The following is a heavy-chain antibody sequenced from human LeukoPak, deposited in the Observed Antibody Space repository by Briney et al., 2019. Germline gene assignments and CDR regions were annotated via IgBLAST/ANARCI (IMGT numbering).Heavy chain of an antibody. V-gene: IGHV3-7*05. Sequence: PGGSLRLSCAASGFTFSRYWMSWVRQAPGKGLEWVANIKPDGGETYYVDSMRGRFTISRDNAQNSLYLQLNSLKAEDTAVYYCARIWNSGGSSFDYWGQGTLVTVSS. J-gene: IGHJ4*02. D-gene: IGHD4-23*01. CDR3: ARIWNSGGSSFDY. CDR2: IKPDGGET. CDR1: GFTFSRYW.